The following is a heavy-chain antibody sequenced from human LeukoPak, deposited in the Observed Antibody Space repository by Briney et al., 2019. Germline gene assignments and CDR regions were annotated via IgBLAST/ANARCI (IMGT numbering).Heavy chain of an antibody. CDR1: GFTFSSYA. D-gene: IGHD1-26*01. CDR3: ARESGGTYFRY. V-gene: IGHV3-23*01. CDR2: ISGSGGST. Sequence: GGSLRLSCAASGFTFSSYAMSWVRQAPGKGLEWVSAISGSGGSTYYADSVKGRFTISRDNSKNTVYLQMNSLRVEATAVYYCARESGGTYFRYWGQGTLVIVSS. J-gene: IGHJ4*02.